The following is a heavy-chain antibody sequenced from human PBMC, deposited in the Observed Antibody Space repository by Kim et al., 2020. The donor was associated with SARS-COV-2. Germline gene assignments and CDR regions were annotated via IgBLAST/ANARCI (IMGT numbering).Heavy chain of an antibody. Sequence: TNYNPSLKSRVTISVDTSKNQFSLKLSSVTAADTAVYYCARFRVYNWCDPWGQGTLVTVSS. V-gene: IGHV4-34*01. J-gene: IGHJ5*02. D-gene: IGHD2-8*01. CDR2: T. CDR3: ARFRVYNWCDP.